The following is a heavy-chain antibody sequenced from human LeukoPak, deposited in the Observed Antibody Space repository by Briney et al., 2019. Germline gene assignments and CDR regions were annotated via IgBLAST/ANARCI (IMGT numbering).Heavy chain of an antibody. Sequence: SGGSLRLSCAASGFTFSNYAMSWVRQAPGKGLEWVSSISSSSSYIYYADSVKGRFTISRDNAKNSLYLQMNSLRAEDTAVYYCARSLDSGYDYLPEYFDYWGQGTLVTVSS. D-gene: IGHD5-12*01. CDR3: ARSLDSGYDYLPEYFDY. CDR1: GFTFSNYA. J-gene: IGHJ4*02. CDR2: ISSSSSYI. V-gene: IGHV3-21*01.